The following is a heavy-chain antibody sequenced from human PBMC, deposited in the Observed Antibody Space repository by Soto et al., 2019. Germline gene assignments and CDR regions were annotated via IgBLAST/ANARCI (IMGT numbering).Heavy chain of an antibody. Sequence: SETLSLTCTVSGGSISSGDYYWSWIRQPPGKGLEWIGYIYYSGSTYYNPSLKSRVTISVDTSRNQFSLKLSSVTAADTAVYYCARLPGSGYYYESPNFDYWGQGTLVTVSS. J-gene: IGHJ4*02. CDR2: IYYSGST. V-gene: IGHV4-30-4*01. CDR1: GGSISSGDYY. CDR3: ARLPGSGYYYESPNFDY. D-gene: IGHD3-22*01.